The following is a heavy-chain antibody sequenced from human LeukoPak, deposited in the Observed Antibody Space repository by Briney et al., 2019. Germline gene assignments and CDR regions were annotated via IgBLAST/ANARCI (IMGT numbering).Heavy chain of an antibody. CDR2: ISIDGGRT. V-gene: IGHV3-23*01. Sequence: GFLRLSCAASGFTFSSYAMSWVRQAPGKGPERVSTISIDGGRTYYADSVKGRFTVSRDTSKNTLYLQMNSLRAEDTAVYYCARKGIGSSRYQNMDVWGKGTTVTVSS. J-gene: IGHJ6*03. CDR3: ARKGIGSSRYQNMDV. CDR1: GFTFSSYA. D-gene: IGHD6-25*01.